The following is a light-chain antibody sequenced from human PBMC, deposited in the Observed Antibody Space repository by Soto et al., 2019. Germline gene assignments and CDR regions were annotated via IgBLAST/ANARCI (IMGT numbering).Light chain of an antibody. V-gene: IGKV3-11*01. CDR2: DAS. J-gene: IGKJ4*01. CDR3: QQRDRWPT. Sequence: EIVLTQSPATLSLSPGERASLSCRAGQNVGKYLAWYRVKPGQVPRLLIYDASNRATGIPARFSGSGSGTDFTITISSLEPEDFAFYYCQQRDRWPTFGGGTKVEIK. CDR1: QNVGKY.